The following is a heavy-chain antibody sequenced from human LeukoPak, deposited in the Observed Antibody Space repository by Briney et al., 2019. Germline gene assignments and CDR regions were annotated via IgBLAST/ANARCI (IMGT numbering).Heavy chain of an antibody. Sequence: SETLSLTCTVSGGSISSYYWSWIRQPPGKGLEWIGYIYYSGSTNYNPSLKSRVTISVDTSKNQFSLKLSSVTAADTAVYYCGXXXWPXXXYYMDVWGKGTTVTVS. V-gene: IGHV4-59*01. CDR3: GXXXWPXXXYYMDV. CDR2: IYYSGST. CDR1: GGSISSYY. J-gene: IGHJ6*03.